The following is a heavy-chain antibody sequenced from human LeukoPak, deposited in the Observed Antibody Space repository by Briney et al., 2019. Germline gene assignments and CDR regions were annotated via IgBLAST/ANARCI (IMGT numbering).Heavy chain of an antibody. Sequence: GGSLRLSCAASGFTFSSYGMHWVRQAPGKGLEWVAVVSHDGGNTHYADSVKGRFTISRDNPKNTLYLQMNSLRAEDTAVYYCARKGADILTGLYYFDYWGQGTLVTVSS. D-gene: IGHD3-9*01. V-gene: IGHV3-30*03. CDR3: ARKGADILTGLYYFDY. J-gene: IGHJ4*02. CDR2: VSHDGGNT. CDR1: GFTFSSYG.